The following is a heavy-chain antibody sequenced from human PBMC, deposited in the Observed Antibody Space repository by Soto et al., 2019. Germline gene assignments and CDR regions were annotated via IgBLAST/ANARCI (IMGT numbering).Heavy chain of an antibody. V-gene: IGHV1-18*01. J-gene: IGHJ6*02. Sequence: ASVKVSFKASGYTFSSYGISWVRQAPGQGLEWMGWISAYNGNTNYARKLQGRVTMTTDTSTSTAYMELRSLRSDDTAVYYCASFRGLAVAGGYGMDVWGQGTTVTVSS. CDR1: GYTFSSYG. D-gene: IGHD6-19*01. CDR3: ASFRGLAVAGGYGMDV. CDR2: ISAYNGNT.